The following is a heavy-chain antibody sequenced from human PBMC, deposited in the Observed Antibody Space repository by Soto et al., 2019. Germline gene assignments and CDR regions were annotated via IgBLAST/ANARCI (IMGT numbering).Heavy chain of an antibody. Sequence: PGGSLRLSWAASGFTFSSYSMSWVRQAPGKGLEWVSSISSSSSYIYYADSVKGRFTISRDNAKNSLYLQMNSLRAEDTAVYYCARDPAHRYGSGSYYKDGWFDPWGQGTLVTVSS. V-gene: IGHV3-21*01. J-gene: IGHJ5*02. CDR2: ISSSSSYI. CDR1: GFTFSSYS. D-gene: IGHD3-10*01. CDR3: ARDPAHRYGSGSYYKDGWFDP.